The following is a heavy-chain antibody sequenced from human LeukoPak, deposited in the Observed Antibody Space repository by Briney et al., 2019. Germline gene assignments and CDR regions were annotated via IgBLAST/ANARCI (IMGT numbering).Heavy chain of an antibody. CDR2: IYSSGST. CDR3: ARLDGYNYRIFDY. J-gene: IGHJ4*02. V-gene: IGHV4-59*01. D-gene: IGHD5-24*01. Sequence: SETLSLTCTVSGGSISSYYWSWIRQPAGKGLEWIGYIYSSGSTNYNPSLKSRVTISVDMSKNQFSLKLTSVTAADTAVYYCARLDGYNYRIFDYWGQGTVVTVSS. CDR1: GGSISSYY.